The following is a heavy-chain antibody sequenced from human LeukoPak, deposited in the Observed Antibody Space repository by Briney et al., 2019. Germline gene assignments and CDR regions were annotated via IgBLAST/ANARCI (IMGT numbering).Heavy chain of an antibody. V-gene: IGHV3-23*01. Sequence: GGSLRLSCAASGFTFSSYAMSWVRQAPGKGLEWVSAISGSGGSTYYADSVKGRFTISRDNSKNTLYLQMNSLRAEDTAVYYCAKDSRRILTGYSDWFDPWGQGTLVTVSS. CDR2: ISGSGGST. CDR3: AKDSRRILTGYSDWFDP. D-gene: IGHD3-9*01. J-gene: IGHJ5*02. CDR1: GFTFSSYA.